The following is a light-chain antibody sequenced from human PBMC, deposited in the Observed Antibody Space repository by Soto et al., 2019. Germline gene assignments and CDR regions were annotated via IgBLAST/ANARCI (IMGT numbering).Light chain of an antibody. J-gene: IGLJ2*01. V-gene: IGLV2-14*01. Sequence: QSALTQPASVSGSPGQSITISCTGNSSDVGGYNYVSWYQQHPGKAPKLMIYDVSNRPSGVSNRFSGSKSGNTASLTISGLQAEDEADYYCSSYTSSSNVVFGGGTKLTVL. CDR3: SSYTSSSNVV. CDR1: SSDVGGYNY. CDR2: DVS.